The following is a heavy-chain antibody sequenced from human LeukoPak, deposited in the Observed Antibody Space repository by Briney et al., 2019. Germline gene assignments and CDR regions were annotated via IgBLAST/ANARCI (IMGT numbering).Heavy chain of an antibody. CDR3: ARIAYSSSSFDY. CDR1: GFTFRNYW. J-gene: IGHJ4*02. V-gene: IGHV3-7*01. Sequence: PGGSLRLSCAASGFTFRNYWMSWVRQAPGKGLEWVANIRQDGSLKYYVDSLKGRFTISRDNAKTSVYLQMNSLRAEDTAVYFCARIAYSSSSFDYWGQGTLVTVSS. CDR2: IRQDGSLK. D-gene: IGHD6-6*01.